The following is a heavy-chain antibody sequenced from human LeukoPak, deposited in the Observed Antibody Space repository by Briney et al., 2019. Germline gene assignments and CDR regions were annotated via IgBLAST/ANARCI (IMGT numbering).Heavy chain of an antibody. V-gene: IGHV5-51*01. J-gene: IGHJ4*02. CDR2: IYPGDSDT. D-gene: IGHD5-18*01. Sequence: GESLKISCKGSGCSFTSYWIGWVRQMPGKGLEWMGIIYPGDSDTRYSPSFQGQVTISADKSISTAYLQWSSLKASDTAMYYCARLPPPRRGYSYGLDYWGQGTLVTVSS. CDR3: ARLPPPRRGYSYGLDY. CDR1: GCSFTSYW.